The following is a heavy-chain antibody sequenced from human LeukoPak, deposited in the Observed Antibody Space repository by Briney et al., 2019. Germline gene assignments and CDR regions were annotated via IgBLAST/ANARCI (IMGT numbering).Heavy chain of an antibody. CDR1: GYTFSSYG. J-gene: IGHJ5*02. CDR2: ISAYNGNT. V-gene: IGHV1-18*01. Sequence: ASVKVSCKASGYTFSSYGVSWVRQAPGQGLEWMGWISAYNGNTNYAQMVQGRVTMTTDTSTSTAYMEVRSLRSDDTAMYYCARDVGDIVTIPAAISVPWGQGTLVTVSS. D-gene: IGHD2-2*01. CDR3: ARDVGDIVTIPAAISVP.